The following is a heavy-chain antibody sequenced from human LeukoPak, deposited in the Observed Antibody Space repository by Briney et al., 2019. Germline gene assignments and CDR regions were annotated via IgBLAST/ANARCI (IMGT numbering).Heavy chain of an antibody. Sequence: PGGSLRLSCAASGFTFSSYAMSWVRQAPGKGPEWVSAISGSGGSTYYADSVKGRFTISIDNSKNTLYLQMNSLRAEDTAVYYCAKSPVVVVPAAPADYWGQGTLVTVSS. CDR1: GFTFSSYA. D-gene: IGHD2-2*01. CDR2: ISGSGGST. CDR3: AKSPVVVVPAAPADY. V-gene: IGHV3-23*01. J-gene: IGHJ4*02.